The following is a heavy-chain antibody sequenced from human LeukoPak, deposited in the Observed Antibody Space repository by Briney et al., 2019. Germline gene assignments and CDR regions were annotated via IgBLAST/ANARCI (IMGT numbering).Heavy chain of an antibody. CDR1: GFTFSNFA. J-gene: IGHJ4*02. V-gene: IGHV3-23*01. D-gene: IGHD3-22*01. CDR3: ARYIDYYDSSGYWDY. CDR2: VSASGSST. Sequence: GGSLRLSCAASGFTFSNFAMTWVRQPPGKGPEWVSTVSASGSSTYYADSVKGRFTISRDNAKNSLYLQMNSLRAEDTAVYYCARYIDYYDSSGYWDYWGQGTLVTVSS.